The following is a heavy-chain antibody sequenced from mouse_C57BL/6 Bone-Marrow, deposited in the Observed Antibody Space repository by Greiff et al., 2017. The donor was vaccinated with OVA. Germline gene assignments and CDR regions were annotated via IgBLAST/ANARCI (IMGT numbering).Heavy chain of an antibody. CDR1: GYAFSSSW. CDR3: ARRDFYAMDY. V-gene: IGHV1-82*01. CDR2: IYPGDGDT. Sequence: RQQSGAELVKPGASVKISCKASGYAFSSSWMNWVKQRPGKGLEWIGRIYPGDGDTNYNGKFKGKATLTADKSSSTAYMQLSSLTSEDSAVYYCARRDFYAMDYWGQGTSVTVSS. D-gene: IGHD3-3*01. J-gene: IGHJ4*01.